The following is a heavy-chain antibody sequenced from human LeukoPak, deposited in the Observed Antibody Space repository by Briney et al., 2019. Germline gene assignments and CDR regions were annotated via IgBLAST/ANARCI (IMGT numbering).Heavy chain of an antibody. V-gene: IGHV3-7*01. Sequence: GGSLRLSCAASGFTFSDFRMSWVRQAPGKGLEWVAIIKQDGSEKYYLDSVKGRFTTSRDNTKNSLYLQMNSLRAEDTAVYYCARASANYWGQGTLVTVSS. CDR3: ARASANY. J-gene: IGHJ4*02. CDR1: GFTFSDFR. D-gene: IGHD3-3*01. CDR2: IKQDGSEK.